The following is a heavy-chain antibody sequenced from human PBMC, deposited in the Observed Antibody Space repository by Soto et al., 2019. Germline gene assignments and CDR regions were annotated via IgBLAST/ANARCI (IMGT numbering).Heavy chain of an antibody. D-gene: IGHD3-22*01. V-gene: IGHV5-10-1*01. Sequence: GEALKISCKGSGYSFAGYWITWVRQKPGKGLEWMGRIDPSDSQTYYSPSFRGHVTISVTKSITTVFLQWSSLRASDTAMYYCATQIYDSDTGPNFQYYFDSWGQGTPVTVSS. CDR3: ATQIYDSDTGPNFQYYFDS. CDR1: GYSFAGYW. J-gene: IGHJ4*02. CDR2: IDPSDSQT.